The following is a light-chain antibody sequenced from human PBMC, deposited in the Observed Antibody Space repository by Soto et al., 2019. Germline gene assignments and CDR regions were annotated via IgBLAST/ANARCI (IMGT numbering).Light chain of an antibody. CDR3: QQADTFPIT. V-gene: IGKV1D-12*01. CDR2: AAS. J-gene: IGKJ5*01. Sequence: DIQMTQSPSSVSASVGDRVTISCQASQGISRSLAWYQRKPGKAPKLLIYAASSLQSGVPSRFSGSGFGTDFTLTISSLQPEDSAIYYCQQADTFPITFGQGTRLEN. CDR1: QGISRS.